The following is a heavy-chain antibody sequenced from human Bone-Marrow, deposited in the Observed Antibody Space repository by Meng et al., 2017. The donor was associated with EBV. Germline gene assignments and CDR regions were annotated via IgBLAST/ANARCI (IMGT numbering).Heavy chain of an antibody. J-gene: IGHJ5*02. D-gene: IGHD6-25*01. V-gene: IGHV4-34*01. CDR1: GGSFSGSF. CDR2: INHSGST. Sequence: LPPWEAGLLMPSVSVSLPCAVYGGSFSGSFWTWIRQPPGKGLEWIGEINHSGSTNYNPSLKSRVTISVDTSKNQFSLKLSSVTAADTAVYYCATQRRDTDWFDPWGQGTLVTVSS. CDR3: ATQRRDTDWFDP.